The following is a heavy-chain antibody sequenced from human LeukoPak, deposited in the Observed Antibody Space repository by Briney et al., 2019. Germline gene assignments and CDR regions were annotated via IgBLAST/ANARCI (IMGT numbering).Heavy chain of an antibody. D-gene: IGHD3-22*01. Sequence: GGSLRLSCAASGFTFSDYYMSWIRQAPGKGLEWVSYISGSGSTICYADSVKGRFTISRDNAKNSLYLQMNSLRAEDTAVYYCASDPARDYYDTSGYFRWVDYWGQGTLVTVSS. V-gene: IGHV3-11*01. CDR2: ISGSGSTI. CDR3: ASDPARDYYDTSGYFRWVDY. J-gene: IGHJ4*02. CDR1: GFTFSDYY.